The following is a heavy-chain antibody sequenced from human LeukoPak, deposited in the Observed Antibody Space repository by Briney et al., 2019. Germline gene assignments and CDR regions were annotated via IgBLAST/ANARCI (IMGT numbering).Heavy chain of an antibody. D-gene: IGHD3-3*01. CDR1: GFTFSSYS. J-gene: IGHJ4*02. Sequence: PGGSLRLSCAASGFTFSSYSMNWVRQAPGKGLVWVSRINSDGSSTSYADSVKGRFTISRDNAKNTLYLQMNSLRAEDTAVYYCAREPFPLEWLSTPAFDYWGQGTLVTVSS. V-gene: IGHV3-74*01. CDR2: INSDGSST. CDR3: AREPFPLEWLSTPAFDY.